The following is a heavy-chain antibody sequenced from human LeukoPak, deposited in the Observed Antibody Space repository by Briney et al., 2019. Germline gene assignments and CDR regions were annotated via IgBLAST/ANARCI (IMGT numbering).Heavy chain of an antibody. CDR3: AATPYYGGNRPYYFDY. Sequence: SETLSLTCTVSGGSISSYYWSWIRQPPGKGLEWIGYIYYSGSTNYNPSLKSRVTISVDTSKNQFSLKLSSVTAADTAVYYCAATPYYGGNRPYYFDYWGQGTLVTVSS. CDR2: IYYSGST. CDR1: GGSISSYY. V-gene: IGHV4-59*08. J-gene: IGHJ4*02. D-gene: IGHD4-23*01.